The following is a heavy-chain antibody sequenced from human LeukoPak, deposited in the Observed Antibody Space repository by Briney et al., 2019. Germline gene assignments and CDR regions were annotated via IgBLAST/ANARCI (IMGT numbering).Heavy chain of an antibody. CDR3: ARTYGDYAGDWYFDL. D-gene: IGHD4-17*01. Sequence: GGSLRLSCAASGFTFSDYYMSWIRQAPGNGLESVSYISSSGSTIYYADSVKGRFTISRDNAKNSLYLQMNSLRAEDTAVYYCARTYGDYAGDWYFDLWGRGTLVTVSS. V-gene: IGHV3-11*01. J-gene: IGHJ2*01. CDR1: GFTFSDYY. CDR2: ISSSGSTI.